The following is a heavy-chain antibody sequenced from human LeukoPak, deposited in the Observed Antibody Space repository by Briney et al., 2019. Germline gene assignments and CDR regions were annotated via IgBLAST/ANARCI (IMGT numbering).Heavy chain of an antibody. V-gene: IGHV3-74*01. CDR3: ARSPVITRLFDY. CDR2: INSDGRST. J-gene: IGHJ4*02. CDR1: GFTFSSYW. Sequence: QPGGSLRLSCAASGFTFSSYWMHWVRQAPGKGLVWVSRINSDGRSTSYADSVKGRFTISRDNAKNTLYLQMNSLRAEDTAVYYCARSPVITRLFDYWGQGTLVTVSS. D-gene: IGHD3-22*01.